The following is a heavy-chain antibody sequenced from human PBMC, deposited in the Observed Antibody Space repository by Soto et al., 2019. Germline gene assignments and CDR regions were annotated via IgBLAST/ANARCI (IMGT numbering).Heavy chain of an antibody. CDR1: GYTFTSYG. Sequence: ASVKVSCKASGYTFTSYGISWVRQAPGQGLEWMGWISAYNGNTNYAQKLQGRVTMTTDTSTSTAYMEPRSLRSDDTAVYYCARDRLLGYCSGGSCYSGNPWGQGTLVTVSS. V-gene: IGHV1-18*01. CDR3: ARDRLLGYCSGGSCYSGNP. J-gene: IGHJ5*02. D-gene: IGHD2-15*01. CDR2: ISAYNGNT.